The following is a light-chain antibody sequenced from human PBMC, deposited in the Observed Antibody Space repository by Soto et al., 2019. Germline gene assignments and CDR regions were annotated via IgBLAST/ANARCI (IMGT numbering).Light chain of an antibody. CDR1: QSVSSSY. Sequence: EIVLPQSPGTLSLSPGESDNISCRASQSVSSSYLAWYQQKPGQAPRLLIYGASSRATGIPDRFSGSGSGTDFTLTISRLEPEDVAVYYCQQFWTFGQCTKVDIK. J-gene: IGKJ1*01. CDR2: GAS. V-gene: IGKV3-20*01. CDR3: QQFWT.